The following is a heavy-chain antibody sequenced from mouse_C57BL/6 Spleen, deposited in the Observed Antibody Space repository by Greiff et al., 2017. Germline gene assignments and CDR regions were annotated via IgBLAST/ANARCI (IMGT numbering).Heavy chain of an antibody. V-gene: IGHV14-2*01. CDR1: GFNIKDYY. Sequence: VQLQQSGAELVKPGASVKLSCTASGFNIKDYYMHWVKQRTEQGLEWIGRIDPEDGETKYAPKFQGKATITADPSSNTAYLQLSSLTSEDTAVYYCASYYGSTGFDYWGQGTTLTVSS. CDR2: IDPEDGET. CDR3: ASYYGSTGFDY. D-gene: IGHD1-1*01. J-gene: IGHJ2*01.